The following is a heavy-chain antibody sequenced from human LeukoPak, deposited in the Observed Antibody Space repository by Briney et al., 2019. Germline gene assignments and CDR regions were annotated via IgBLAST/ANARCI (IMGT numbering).Heavy chain of an antibody. Sequence: SETLSLTCTVSGGSISSYYWSWIRQPPGKGLEWIGYIYYSGSTNYNPSLKSRVTISVDTSKNQFSLKLSSVTAADTAVYYCARVQWLAPQYDYWGQGTLVTVSS. D-gene: IGHD6-19*01. J-gene: IGHJ4*02. CDR3: ARVQWLAPQYDY. V-gene: IGHV4-59*01. CDR2: IYYSGST. CDR1: GGSISSYY.